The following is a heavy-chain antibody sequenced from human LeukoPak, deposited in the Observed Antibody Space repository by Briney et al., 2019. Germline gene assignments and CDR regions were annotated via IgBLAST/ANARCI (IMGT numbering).Heavy chain of an antibody. V-gene: IGHV3-23*01. CDR1: GFTFSSYA. CDR3: ARDFFPVVDSTWYEIGC. Sequence: GGSLRLSCAASGFTFSSYAMYWVRQAPGKGLEWVSTIRGSGGTTYYADSVKGRFTISRDNSKNTLYLQMDSLRSEDTAVYYCARDFFPVVDSTWYEIGCWGQGTLVTVSS. J-gene: IGHJ4*02. CDR2: IRGSGGTT. D-gene: IGHD2-21*01.